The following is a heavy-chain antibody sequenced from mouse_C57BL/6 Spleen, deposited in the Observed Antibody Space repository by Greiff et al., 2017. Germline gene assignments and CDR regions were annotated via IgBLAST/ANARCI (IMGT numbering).Heavy chain of an antibody. CDR2: IDPSDSET. CDR3: ARGDVGFAY. CDR1: GYTFTSYW. J-gene: IGHJ3*01. D-gene: IGHD3-3*01. V-gene: IGHV1-52*01. Sequence: QVHVKQPGAELVRPGSSVKLSCKASGYTFTSYWMHWVKQRPIQGLEWIGNIDPSDSETHYNQKFKDKATLTVDKSSSTAYMQLSSLTSEDSAVYYCARGDVGFAYWGQGTLVTVSA.